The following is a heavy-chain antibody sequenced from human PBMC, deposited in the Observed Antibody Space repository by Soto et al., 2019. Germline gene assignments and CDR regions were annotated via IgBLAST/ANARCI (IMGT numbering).Heavy chain of an antibody. V-gene: IGHV3-23*01. Sequence: EVQLLECGGGLVQPGGFLRLSCAASGFTFSSYAMSWVRQAPGKGLEWVSAISGSGGSTYYADSVKGRFTISRDNSKNTLYLQMNSLRAEDTAVYYCAKAGYSSSWFHYRGQATLVTLSS. J-gene: IGHJ4*02. CDR1: GFTFSSYA. CDR2: ISGSGGST. D-gene: IGHD6-13*01. CDR3: AKAGYSSSWFHY.